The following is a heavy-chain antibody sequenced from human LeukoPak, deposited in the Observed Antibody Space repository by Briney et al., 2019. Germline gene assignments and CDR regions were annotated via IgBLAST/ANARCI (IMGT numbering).Heavy chain of an antibody. CDR3: ARGGYYGSGRYYFDS. D-gene: IGHD3-3*01. V-gene: IGHV3-9*01. CDR2: ISWNSGNM. J-gene: IGHJ4*02. Sequence: PGGSLRLSCAAFGFTFDDYAMHWVRQAPGKGLEWVSGISWNSGNMGYADSVKGRFTISRDNAKNSLYLQMNSLRAEDTAVYYCARGGYYGSGRYYFDSWGQGTLVTVSS. CDR1: GFTFDDYA.